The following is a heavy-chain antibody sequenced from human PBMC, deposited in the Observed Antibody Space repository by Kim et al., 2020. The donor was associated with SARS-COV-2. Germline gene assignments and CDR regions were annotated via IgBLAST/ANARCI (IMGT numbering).Heavy chain of an antibody. Sequence: SETLSLTCAVYGGSFSGYYWSWIRQPPGKGLEWIGEINHSGSTNYNPSLKSRVTISVDTSKNQFSLKLSSVTAADTAVYYCAKTPIVVVPAAKTSDDYYYYGMDVWGQGTTVTVSS. J-gene: IGHJ6*02. CDR1: GGSFSGYY. V-gene: IGHV4-34*01. CDR3: AKTPIVVVPAAKTSDDYYYYGMDV. D-gene: IGHD2-2*01. CDR2: INHSGST.